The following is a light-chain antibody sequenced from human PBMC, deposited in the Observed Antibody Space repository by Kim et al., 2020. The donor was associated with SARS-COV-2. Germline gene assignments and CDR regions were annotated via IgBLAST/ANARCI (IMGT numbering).Light chain of an antibody. CDR3: QQFGGSPPIT. CDR1: ESVDSSK. J-gene: IGKJ5*01. Sequence: EIVLTQSPGTLSSSPGETATFSCRASESVDSSKLAWYQQKPGQAPRLLIFGASSRATGIPDRFSGSGSGTDFTLTNSRLEPEDFAVYYCQQFGGSPPITFGQGTRLEIK. CDR2: GAS. V-gene: IGKV3-20*01.